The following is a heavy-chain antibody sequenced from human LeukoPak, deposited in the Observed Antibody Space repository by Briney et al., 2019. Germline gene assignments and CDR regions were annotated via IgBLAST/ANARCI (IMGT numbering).Heavy chain of an antibody. CDR1: GGSISSHY. CDR2: IYYSGST. J-gene: IGHJ5*02. Sequence: SETLSLTCTVSGGSISSHYWSWIRQPPGKGLEWIGYIYYSGSTNYNPSLKSRVTISVDTSKNQFSLKLSSVTAADTAVYYCAGARHDFWGGFQGFDPWGPGTLVTVSS. CDR3: AGARHDFWGGFQGFDP. V-gene: IGHV4-59*11. D-gene: IGHD3-3*01.